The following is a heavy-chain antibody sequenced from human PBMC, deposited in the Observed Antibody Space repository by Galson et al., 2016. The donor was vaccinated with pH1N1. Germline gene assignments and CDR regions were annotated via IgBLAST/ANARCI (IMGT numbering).Heavy chain of an antibody. CDR3: ARLGASVGGTTY. V-gene: IGHV1-18*01. J-gene: IGHJ4*02. CDR2: VSTSNGNT. Sequence: SVKVSCKASGYTFTSYGISWVRQAPGQGLEFMGWVSTSNGNTHFAQKFQGRVTLTTDTSTRTAYMELRSLRSDDTAVYYCARLGASVGGTTYWGQGTLVTVSS. CDR1: GYTFTSYG. D-gene: IGHD6-19*01.